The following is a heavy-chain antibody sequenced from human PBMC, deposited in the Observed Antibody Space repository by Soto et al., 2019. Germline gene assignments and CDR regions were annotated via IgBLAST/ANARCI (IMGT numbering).Heavy chain of an antibody. J-gene: IGHJ4*02. CDR1: GGTFNSYS. CDR2: CSPIFGEP. D-gene: IGHD1-26*01. Sequence: QVQLVQSGAEVKKPGSSVKVSCKASGGTFNSYSFSWVRQAPGQGLEWMGGCSPIFGEPNYAQTFLDRVTITADEFTSTVYLELSSLRSEDTAVYYCARGVTSGSFPPFDLWGQGILVTVSS. V-gene: IGHV1-69*12. CDR3: ARGVTSGSFPPFDL.